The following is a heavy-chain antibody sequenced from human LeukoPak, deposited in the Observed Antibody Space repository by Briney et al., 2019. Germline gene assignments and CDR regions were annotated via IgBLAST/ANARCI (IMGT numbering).Heavy chain of an antibody. CDR2: INPNSGGT. D-gene: IGHD3-9*01. CDR1: GYTFTGYY. CDR3: ARGIPSVLRYFDWSTTHYYYGMDV. V-gene: IGHV1-2*02. J-gene: IGHJ6*02. Sequence: GASVKVSCKASGYTFTGYYMHWVRQAPGHGLEWMGWINPNSGGTNYAQKFQGRVTMTRDTSISTAYMELSRLRSDDTAVYYCARGIPSVLRYFDWSTTHYYYGMDVWGQGTTVTVSS.